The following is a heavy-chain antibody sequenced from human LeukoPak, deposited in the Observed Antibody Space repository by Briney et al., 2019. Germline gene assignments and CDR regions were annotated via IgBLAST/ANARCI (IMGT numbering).Heavy chain of an antibody. V-gene: IGHV5-51*01. D-gene: IGHD6-13*01. Sequence: GESLKISCKGSGYRFTSYWIGWVRQMPGKGLEWMGIIYPGDSDTRYSPSFQGQVTISADKSITTAYLQWRSLKASDTAMYYCARLSDAAGVDYWGQGTLVTVSS. J-gene: IGHJ4*02. CDR2: IYPGDSDT. CDR3: ARLSDAAGVDY. CDR1: GYRFTSYW.